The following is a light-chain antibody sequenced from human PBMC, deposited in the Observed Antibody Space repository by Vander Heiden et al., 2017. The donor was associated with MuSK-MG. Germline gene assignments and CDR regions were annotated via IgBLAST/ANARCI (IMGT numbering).Light chain of an antibody. Sequence: QSVLTQPPSVSGAPGQRVTISCTGSSSNIGAGYDVHWYQQLPGPAPKLLIYGNSNRPSGVPDRFSGSKSGTSASLAITGLQAEDEADYYCQYYDSSRSGLVFGGGTKLTVL. CDR2: GNS. CDR1: SSNIGAGYD. V-gene: IGLV1-40*01. J-gene: IGLJ2*01. CDR3: QYYDSSRSGLV.